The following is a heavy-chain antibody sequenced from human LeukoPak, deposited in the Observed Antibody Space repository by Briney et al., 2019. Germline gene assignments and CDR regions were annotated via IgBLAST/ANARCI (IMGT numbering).Heavy chain of an antibody. CDR2: ISGSGGST. V-gene: IGHV3-23*01. Sequence: GGSLRLSCAASGFTFSSYAMSWVRQAPGKGLEWVSAISGSGGSTYYADSVKGRFTISRDNSKNTLYLQMNSLRAEDTAVYYCARGVRYFDWSPGYFDYWGQGTLVTVSS. J-gene: IGHJ4*02. CDR3: ARGVRYFDWSPGYFDY. CDR1: GFTFSSYA. D-gene: IGHD3-9*01.